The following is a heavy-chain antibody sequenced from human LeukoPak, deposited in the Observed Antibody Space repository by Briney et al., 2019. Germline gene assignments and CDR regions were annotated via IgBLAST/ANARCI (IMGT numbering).Heavy chain of an antibody. Sequence: ASVKVSCKASGYTFTNYGISWVRQAPGQGLEWMGWISAYNGNTYFAQKFQGRVTMTTDTSTTTAYMELRSLRPDDTAVYYCARDRWSSSSSEGIFDIWGQGTMVTVFS. CDR3: ARDRWSSSSSEGIFDI. CDR1: GYTFTNYG. CDR2: ISAYNGNT. V-gene: IGHV1-18*01. J-gene: IGHJ3*02. D-gene: IGHD6-6*01.